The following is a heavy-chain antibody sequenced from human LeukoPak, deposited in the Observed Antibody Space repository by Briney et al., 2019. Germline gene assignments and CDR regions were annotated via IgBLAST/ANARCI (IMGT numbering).Heavy chain of an antibody. D-gene: IGHD3-10*01. J-gene: IGHJ3*02. V-gene: IGHV3-23*01. CDR3: AKVITMVRGPTRGAFDI. Sequence: SGGSLRLSCAASGFTFSSYAMSWVRQAPGKGLEWVSAISGSGGSTYYADSVKGRFTISRDNSKNTLYPQMNSLRAEDTAVYYCAKVITMVRGPTRGAFDIWGQGTMVTVSS. CDR2: ISGSGGST. CDR1: GFTFSSYA.